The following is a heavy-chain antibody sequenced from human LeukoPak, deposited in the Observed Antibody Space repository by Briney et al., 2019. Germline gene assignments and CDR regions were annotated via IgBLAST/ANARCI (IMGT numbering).Heavy chain of an antibody. J-gene: IGHJ6*02. CDR2: ISSSSSYI. Sequence: PGGSLRLSCAASGFTFSSYSMNWVRQAPGKGLEWVSSISSSSSYIYYADSVKGRFTISRDNAKNSLYLQMNSLRAEDTAVYYCAREWWYSSSSGGMDVWSQGTTVTVSS. D-gene: IGHD6-13*01. CDR1: GFTFSSYS. CDR3: AREWWYSSSSGGMDV. V-gene: IGHV3-21*01.